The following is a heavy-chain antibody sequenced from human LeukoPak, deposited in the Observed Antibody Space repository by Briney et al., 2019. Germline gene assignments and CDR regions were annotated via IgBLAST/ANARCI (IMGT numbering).Heavy chain of an antibody. V-gene: IGHV4-59*12. CDR1: GGSISSYY. CDR2: IYYSGST. D-gene: IGHD6-13*01. CDR3: ARGPAAVHP. J-gene: IGHJ5*02. Sequence: KASETLSLTCTVSGGSISSYYWSWIRQPPGKGLEWIGYIYYSGSTNYNPSLKSRVTISVDTSKNQFFLNLTSVTAADTAVYYCARGPAAVHPWGQGTLVTVSS.